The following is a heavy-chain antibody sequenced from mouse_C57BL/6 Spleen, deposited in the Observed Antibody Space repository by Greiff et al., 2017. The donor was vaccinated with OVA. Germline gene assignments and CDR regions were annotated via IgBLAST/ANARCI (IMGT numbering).Heavy chain of an antibody. V-gene: IGHV1-69*01. CDR3: ARTGGYDGFDY. D-gene: IGHD2-2*01. CDR1: GYTFTSYW. Sequence: QVQLQQPGAELVMPGASVKLSCKASGYTFTSYWMHWVKQRPGQGLGWIGEIDPSDSYTNYNQKFKGKSTLTVDKSSSTAYMQLSSLTSEDSAVYYCARTGGYDGFDYWGQGTTLTVSS. CDR2: IDPSDSYT. J-gene: IGHJ2*01.